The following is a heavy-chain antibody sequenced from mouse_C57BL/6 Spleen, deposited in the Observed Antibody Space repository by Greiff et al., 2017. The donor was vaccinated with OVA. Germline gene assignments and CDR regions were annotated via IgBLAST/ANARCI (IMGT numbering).Heavy chain of an antibody. Sequence: EVQLVESGGGLVKPGGSLKLSCAASGFTFSDYGMHWVRQAPEKGLEWVAYISSGSSTIYYADTVKGRFTISRDNAKNTLFLKMTSLRSEDTAMYYWARGEFITTVVAPLSFDVWGTGTTVTVSS. CDR2: ISSGSSTI. J-gene: IGHJ1*03. CDR1: GFTFSDYG. CDR3: ARGEFITTVVAPLSFDV. V-gene: IGHV5-17*01. D-gene: IGHD1-1*01.